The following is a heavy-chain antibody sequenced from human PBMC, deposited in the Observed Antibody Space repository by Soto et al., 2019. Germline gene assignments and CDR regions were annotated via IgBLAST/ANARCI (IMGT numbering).Heavy chain of an antibody. CDR3: AIRDCSGGSCYPGLWNY. D-gene: IGHD2-15*01. Sequence: SETLSLTCAVYGGSFSGYYWSWIRQPPGKGLEWIGEINHSGSTNYNPSLKSQVTISVDTSKNQFSLKLSSVTAADTAVYYCAIRDCSGGSCYPGLWNYWGQGTLVTVSS. CDR2: INHSGST. V-gene: IGHV4-34*01. J-gene: IGHJ4*02. CDR1: GGSFSGYY.